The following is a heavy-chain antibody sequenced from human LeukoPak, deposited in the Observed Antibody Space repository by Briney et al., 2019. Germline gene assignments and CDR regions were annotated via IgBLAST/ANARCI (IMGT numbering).Heavy chain of an antibody. Sequence: ASGTLSLTCAVSGGSISSSNWWSWVRRPPGKGLEWIGEIYHSGSTNYNPSLKSRVTISVDKSKNQFSLKLSSVTAADTAVYYCARDVPGYYYDSSGYAFDIWGQGTMVTVSS. D-gene: IGHD3-22*01. V-gene: IGHV4-4*02. CDR1: GGSISSSNW. CDR2: IYHSGST. CDR3: ARDVPGYYYDSSGYAFDI. J-gene: IGHJ3*02.